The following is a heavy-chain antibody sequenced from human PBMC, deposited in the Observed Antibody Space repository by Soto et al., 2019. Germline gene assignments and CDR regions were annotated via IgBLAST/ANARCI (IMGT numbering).Heavy chain of an antibody. CDR3: ARNEITRVRVDVFDI. Sequence: QVQLQESGPGLVKPSGTLSLTCAVSGGSISSSSWWSWVRQPPGKGLEWIGEIYHSGSTNYNPSLKSRVTISVDTSKNQCSLKLSSVTAADTAVYYCARNEITRVRVDVFDIWGQGTMVTVSS. CDR2: IYHSGST. D-gene: IGHD3-10*01. CDR1: GGSISSSSW. J-gene: IGHJ3*02. V-gene: IGHV4-4*02.